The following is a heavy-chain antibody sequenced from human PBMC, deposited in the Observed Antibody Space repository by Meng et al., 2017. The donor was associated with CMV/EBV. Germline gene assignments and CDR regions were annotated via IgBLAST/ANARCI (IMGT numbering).Heavy chain of an antibody. D-gene: IGHD2-15*01. Sequence: GESLKISCAASGSTFNNYLMTWVRQAPGKGLEWVANIKEDGSEKYYVNSVKGRFTISRDNAKKSLVLQMNSLRADDTAVYYCARDQGLLANWGQGTLVTVSS. CDR2: IKEDGSEK. CDR1: GSTFNNYL. J-gene: IGHJ4*02. V-gene: IGHV3-7*01. CDR3: ARDQGLLAN.